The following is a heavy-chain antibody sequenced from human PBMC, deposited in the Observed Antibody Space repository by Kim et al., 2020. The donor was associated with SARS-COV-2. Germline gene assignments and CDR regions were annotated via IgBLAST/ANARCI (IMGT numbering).Heavy chain of an antibody. CDR1: GGSISSYY. D-gene: IGHD2-15*01. J-gene: IGHJ4*02. CDR3: ARGGVADHMDY. CDR2: IYYSGST. Sequence: SETLSLTCTVSGGSISSYYWSWIRQPPGKGLEWIGYIYYSGSTNYNPSLKSRVTISVDTSKNQFSLKLSSVTAADTAVYYCARGGVADHMDYWGQGTLVT. V-gene: IGHV4-59*01.